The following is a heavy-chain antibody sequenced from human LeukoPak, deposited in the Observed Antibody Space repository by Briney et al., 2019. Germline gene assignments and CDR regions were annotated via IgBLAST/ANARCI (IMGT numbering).Heavy chain of an antibody. CDR2: IWYDGSNK. V-gene: IGHV3-33*01. D-gene: IGHD3-22*01. J-gene: IGHJ6*03. Sequence: GGSLRLSCAASGFAFSSYGMHWVRQAPGKGLEWVAVIWYDGSNKYYADSVKGRFTISRDNSKNTLYLQMNSLRAEDTAVYYCARGVYYYDSSGYYRYYYYYMDVWGKGTTVTVSS. CDR3: ARGVYYYDSSGYYRYYYYYMDV. CDR1: GFAFSSYG.